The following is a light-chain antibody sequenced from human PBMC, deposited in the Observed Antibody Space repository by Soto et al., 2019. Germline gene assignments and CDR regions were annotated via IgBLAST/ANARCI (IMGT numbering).Light chain of an antibody. Sequence: QSALSQPASVSGSPGQSIPISCTGSSSDVGRYHLVSWYQQHSGKAPKLMISEVTRRPSGVSNRFSASKSGNTASLTISGLQAEDEAEYYCGSYAGNSEVVVGGGTKLTVL. CDR2: EVT. CDR3: GSYAGNSEVV. CDR1: SSDVGRYHL. J-gene: IGLJ2*01. V-gene: IGLV2-23*02.